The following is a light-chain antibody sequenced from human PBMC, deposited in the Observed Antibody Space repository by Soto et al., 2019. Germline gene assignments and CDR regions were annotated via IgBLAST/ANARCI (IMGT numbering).Light chain of an antibody. Sequence: QSVLTQPRSVSGSPGQSVTISCTGTSSDVGGYRYVSWYQHHPGKVPKLMMFDVSERPSGVPDRFSGSKSGNTASLSISGLQAEDEADYYCSSFTTSSTLVFGTWTQLTVL. V-gene: IGLV2-11*01. CDR2: DVS. CDR3: SSFTTSSTLV. J-gene: IGLJ1*01. CDR1: SSDVGGYRY.